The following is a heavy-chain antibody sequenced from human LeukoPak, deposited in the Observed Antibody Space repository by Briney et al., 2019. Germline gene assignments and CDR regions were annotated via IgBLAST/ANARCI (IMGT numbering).Heavy chain of an antibody. J-gene: IGHJ4*02. CDR3: ARRFPYRRDSFDY. Sequence: SETLSLTCTVSGGSISSYYWSWIRQPPGKGLEWIGYIYYSGSTNYNPSLKSRVTISVDTSKNQFSLKLSSVTAADTAVYYCARRFPYRRDSFDYWGQGTLVTVSS. V-gene: IGHV4-59*01. CDR1: GGSISSYY. D-gene: IGHD3-3*01. CDR2: IYYSGST.